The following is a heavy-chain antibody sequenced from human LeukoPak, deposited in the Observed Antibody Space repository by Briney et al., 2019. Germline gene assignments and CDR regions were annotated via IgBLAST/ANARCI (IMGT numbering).Heavy chain of an antibody. J-gene: IGHJ4*02. CDR1: GDSFSSNSAA. CDR2: TYYRSKWYN. Sequence: SQTLSLTCAISGDSFSSNSAAWNWIRQSPSRGLEWLGRTYYRSKWYNDYAVSVKSRITINPDTSKNQFSLQLNSVTPEDTAVYYCARAPITMIGLGEFDYWGQGTLVTVSS. D-gene: IGHD3-22*01. CDR3: ARAPITMIGLGEFDY. V-gene: IGHV6-1*01.